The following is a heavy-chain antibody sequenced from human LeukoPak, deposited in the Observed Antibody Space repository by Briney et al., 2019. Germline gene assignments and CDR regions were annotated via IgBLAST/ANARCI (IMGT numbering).Heavy chain of an antibody. J-gene: IGHJ1*01. V-gene: IGHV3-30*18. CDR1: GFTFSSYG. D-gene: IGHD2-2*01. CDR2: ISYDGSNK. Sequence: GRSLRLSCAASGFTFSSYGMHWARQAPGKGLEWVAVISYDGSNKYYADSVKGRFTISRDNSKNTLYLQMNSLRAEDTAVYYCAKALGYCSSTSCYDWYFQHWGQGTLVTVSS. CDR3: AKALGYCSSTSCYDWYFQH.